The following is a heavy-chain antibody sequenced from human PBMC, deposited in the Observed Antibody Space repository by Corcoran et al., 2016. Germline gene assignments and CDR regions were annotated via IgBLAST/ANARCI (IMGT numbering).Heavy chain of an antibody. J-gene: IGHJ4*02. CDR2: IYYSGST. CDR3: ARGPDRGCTNGVCYPDY. CDR1: GGSISSYY. Sequence: QVQLQESGPGLVKPSETLSLTCTVSGGSISSYYWSWIRQPPGKGLEWIGYIYYSGSTNYNPSLKSRVTISVDTSKNQFSLKLSSVTAADTAVYYCARGPDRGCTNGVCYPDYWGQGTLVTVSS. V-gene: IGHV4-59*01. D-gene: IGHD2-8*01.